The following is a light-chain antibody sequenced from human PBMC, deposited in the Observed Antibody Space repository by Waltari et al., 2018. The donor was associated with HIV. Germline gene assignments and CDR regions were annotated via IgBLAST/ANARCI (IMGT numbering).Light chain of an antibody. J-gene: IGKJ2*01. CDR1: QNVISSY. V-gene: IGKV3-20*01. CDR2: GAS. Sequence: EIVLTQSPGTLSLSPGERATLSCRVSQNVISSYLAWYQQKPGQAPRLLIFGASSRATGIPDRFSGSGSGTDFTLTISRLEPEDFAVYYCQQYVSSPHTFGQGTKLEIK. CDR3: QQYVSSPHT.